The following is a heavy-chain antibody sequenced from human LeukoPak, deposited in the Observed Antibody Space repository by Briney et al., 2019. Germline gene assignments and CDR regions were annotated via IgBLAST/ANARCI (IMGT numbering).Heavy chain of an antibody. CDR2: INPNSGGT. Sequence: ASVKVSFKASGYTFTGYYMHWVRQAPGQGLEWMGWINPNSGGTNYAQKFQGRVTMTRDTSISTAYMELSRLRSDDTAVYYCARDIVMVTYWFDPWGQGTLVTVSS. D-gene: IGHD5-18*01. J-gene: IGHJ5*02. V-gene: IGHV1-2*02. CDR3: ARDIVMVTYWFDP. CDR1: GYTFTGYY.